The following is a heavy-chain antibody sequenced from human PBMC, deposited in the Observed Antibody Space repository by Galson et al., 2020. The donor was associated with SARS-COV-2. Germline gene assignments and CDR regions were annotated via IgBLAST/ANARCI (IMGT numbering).Heavy chain of an antibody. J-gene: IGHJ4*02. V-gene: IGHV4-59*01. CDR2: IYYTGTT. D-gene: IGHD4-4*01. CDR3: ARDDSNYTPGYFAY. CDR1: GGSSSSYY. Sequence: SETLCLTCTVSGGSSSSYYWSWIRQPPGKGLEWIGYIYYTGTTNYNPSLKSRVSMSLDTSKTQFSLKLSSVTAADTAVYYCARDDSNYTPGYFAYWGQGTLVTVSS.